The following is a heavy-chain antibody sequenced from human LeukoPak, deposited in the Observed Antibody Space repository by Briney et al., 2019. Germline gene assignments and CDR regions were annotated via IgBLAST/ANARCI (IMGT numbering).Heavy chain of an antibody. CDR3: AGRVNLVLVGGGFDGFDI. CDR1: GYSFATSW. D-gene: IGHD2-8*02. J-gene: IGHJ3*02. CDR2: MYPGNFDT. V-gene: IGHV5-51*01. Sequence: GESLKISCKGSGYSFATSWIGWVRQMPGKGLEWMAMMYPGNFDTGYGPSLQGHVTISVDKSISTAYLQWNILKASDDATYYFAGRVNLVLVGGGFDGFDIWGQGTVVTVSS.